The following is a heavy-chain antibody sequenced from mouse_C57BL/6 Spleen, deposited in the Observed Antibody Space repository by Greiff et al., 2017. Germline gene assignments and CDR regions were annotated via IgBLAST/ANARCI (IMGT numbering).Heavy chain of an antibody. Sequence: EVQRVESEGGLVQPGSSMKLSCTASGFTFSDYYMSWVRQVPEKGLEWVANINYDGSSTYYLDSLKSRFIISRDNAKNILYLQMSSLKSEDTATYYCARDDGYYDAMDYWGQGTSVTVSS. D-gene: IGHD2-3*01. CDR1: GFTFSDYY. CDR3: ARDDGYYDAMDY. V-gene: IGHV5-16*01. CDR2: INYDGSST. J-gene: IGHJ4*01.